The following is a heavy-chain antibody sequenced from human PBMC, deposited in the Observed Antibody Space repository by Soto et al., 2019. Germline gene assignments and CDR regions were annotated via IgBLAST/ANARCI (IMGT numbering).Heavy chain of an antibody. CDR2: INPNSGGT. CDR3: SIEDIVLSSVVIAFRAFDV. CDR1: GYTFTGNY. J-gene: IGHJ3*01. V-gene: IGHV1-2*01. Sequence: QVQLVQSGTEVKKPGASVKVSCKASGYTFTGNYMHWVRQAPGQGLEWMGWINPNSGGTNYAKKFQCRVTSSRDTSISLSYMDLRRLRSDDTDVYFCSIEDIVLSSVVIAFRAFDVWGQGTMVTVSS. D-gene: IGHD2-15*01.